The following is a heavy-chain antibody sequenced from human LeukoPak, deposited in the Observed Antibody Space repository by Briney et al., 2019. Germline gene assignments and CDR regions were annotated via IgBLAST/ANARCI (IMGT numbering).Heavy chain of an antibody. D-gene: IGHD3-22*01. J-gene: IGHJ6*03. V-gene: IGHV3-48*03. Sequence: QPGGSLRLSCAASGFTFSSYEMNWVRQAPGKGLEWVSYISSSSSTIYYADSVKGRFTISRDNAKNSLYLQMNSLRAEDTAVYYCARSRYDSSGYYQSSYYYYYYMDVWGKGTTVTVSS. CDR2: ISSSSSTI. CDR1: GFTFSSYE. CDR3: ARSRYDSSGYYQSSYYYYYYMDV.